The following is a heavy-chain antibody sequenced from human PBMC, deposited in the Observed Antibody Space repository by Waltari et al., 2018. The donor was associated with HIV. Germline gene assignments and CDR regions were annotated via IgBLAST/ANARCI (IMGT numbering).Heavy chain of an antibody. V-gene: IGHV3-23*01. CDR2: IGGGAGNT. CDR1: GFTFSNYA. CDR3: AMARVVY. J-gene: IGHJ4*02. D-gene: IGHD2-8*01. Sequence: EVQLLESGGGLVQPGGSLRLSWAASGFTFSNYAMSWVRQAPGKWLEWVSAIGGGAGNTYYADSVKCRFTISRDNSKNTLCLQMNSLRAEDTAIYYCAMARVVYWGQGTLVTVSS.